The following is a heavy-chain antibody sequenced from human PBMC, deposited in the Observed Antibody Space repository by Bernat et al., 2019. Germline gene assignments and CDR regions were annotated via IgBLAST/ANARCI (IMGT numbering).Heavy chain of an antibody. D-gene: IGHD2-15*01. CDR2: ISYDGSNK. Sequence: QVQLVESGGGVVQPGRSPRLSCAASGFTFSSYGMHWVRQAPGKGLEWVAVISYDGSNKYYADSVKGRFTISRDNSKNTLYLQMNSLRAEDTAVYYCAKDQEVGACGGSCREDYWGQGTLVTVSS. V-gene: IGHV3-30*18. CDR1: GFTFSSYG. CDR3: AKDQEVGACGGSCREDY. J-gene: IGHJ4*02.